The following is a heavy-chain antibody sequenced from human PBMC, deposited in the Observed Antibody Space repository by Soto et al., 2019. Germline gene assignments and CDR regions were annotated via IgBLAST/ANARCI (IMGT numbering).Heavy chain of an antibody. CDR3: ARGLSGYYGFDY. V-gene: IGHV3-74*01. J-gene: IGHJ4*02. CDR2: IKGDGTNT. D-gene: IGHD5-12*01. CDR1: VFTFSSSW. Sequence: PMGALRLSCAPCVFTFSSSWMHWFRQVPGKGLVWVSRIKGDGTNTGYADSVKGRFTISRDNVKNALYLQMNSLRAEDTAVYYCARGLSGYYGFDYWGQGTLVTVSS.